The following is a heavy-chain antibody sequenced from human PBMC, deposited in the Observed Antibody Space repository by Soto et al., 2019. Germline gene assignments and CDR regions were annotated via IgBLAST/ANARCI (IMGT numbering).Heavy chain of an antibody. CDR2: ISSSSSYI. J-gene: IGHJ4*02. D-gene: IGHD2-8*01. V-gene: IGHV3-21*01. CDR1: GFTFSSYS. CDR3: ARGKRYCTNGVCSAVPDD. Sequence: GGSLRLSCAASGFTFSSYSMNWVRQAPGKGLEWVSSISSSSSYIYYADSVKGRFTISRDNAKNSLYLQMNSLRAEDTAVYYCARGKRYCTNGVCSAVPDDWGQGTLVTVSS.